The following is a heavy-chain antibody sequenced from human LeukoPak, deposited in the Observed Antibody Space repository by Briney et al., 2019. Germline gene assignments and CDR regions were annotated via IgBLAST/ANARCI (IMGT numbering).Heavy chain of an antibody. D-gene: IGHD2-2*01. J-gene: IGHJ4*02. Sequence: GGSLRLSCAGSGFTFNNYAMSWVRQAPGKGLEWVSGIRGSGGTAYYADSVKGRFAISRDNSKNTLYLQMNSLRAEDTAVYYCTKGDIVVVPAASFDSWGQGTLVTVSS. V-gene: IGHV3-23*01. CDR2: IRGSGGTA. CDR1: GFTFNNYA. CDR3: TKGDIVVVPAASFDS.